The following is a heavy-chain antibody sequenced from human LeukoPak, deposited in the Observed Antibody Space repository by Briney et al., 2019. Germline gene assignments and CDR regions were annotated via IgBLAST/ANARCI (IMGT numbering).Heavy chain of an antibody. CDR1: GFTFGSYA. D-gene: IGHD1-26*01. V-gene: IGHV3-23*01. J-gene: IGHJ4*02. CDR3: AKDPDIVGATGVDY. Sequence: GGSLRLSCAASGFTFGSYAMSWVRQAPGKGLEWVSAISGSGGSTYYADSVKGRFTISRDNSKNTLYLQMNSLRAEDTAVYYCAKDPDIVGATGVDYWGQGTLVTVSS. CDR2: ISGSGGST.